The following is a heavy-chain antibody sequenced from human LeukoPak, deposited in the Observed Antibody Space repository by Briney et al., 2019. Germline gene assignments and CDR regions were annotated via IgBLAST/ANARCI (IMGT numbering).Heavy chain of an antibody. V-gene: IGHV3-30*02. CDR1: GFTFSSYG. D-gene: IGHD3-10*01. CDR2: IRYDGSNK. CDR3: AKDAAVRFGEASDYYYYMDV. J-gene: IGHJ6*03. Sequence: GGSLRLSCAASGFTFSSYGMHWVRQAPGKGLEWVAFIRYDGSNKYYADSVKGRFTISRDNSKNTLYLQMNSLRAEDTAVYYCAKDAAVRFGEASDYYYYMDVWGKGTTVTISS.